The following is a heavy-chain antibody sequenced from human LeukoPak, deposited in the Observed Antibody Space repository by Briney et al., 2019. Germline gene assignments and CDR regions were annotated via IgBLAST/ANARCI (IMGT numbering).Heavy chain of an antibody. V-gene: IGHV1-69*04. J-gene: IGHJ4*02. CDR2: IIPILGIA. D-gene: IGHD6-13*01. Sequence: SVKVSCKASGGTFSSYAISWVRQAPGQGLEWMGRIIPILGIANYAQKFQGRVTITADKSTSTAYMELSSLRSEDTAVYYCASYSSSWYYFDYWGQGTLVTVSS. CDR1: GGTFSSYA. CDR3: ASYSSSWYYFDY.